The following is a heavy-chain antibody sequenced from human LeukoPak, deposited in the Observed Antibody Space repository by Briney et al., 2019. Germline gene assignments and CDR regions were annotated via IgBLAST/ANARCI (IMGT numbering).Heavy chain of an antibody. CDR3: ARDRTTYYFDY. J-gene: IGHJ4*02. CDR1: GFTVSSNY. Sequence: GGSLRLSCAASGFTVSSNYMSWVRQAPGKGLEWVSVIYSGGSTYYADSVKGRFTISRDNSKNTLYLQMNSLRAEDTAVYYCARDRTTYYFDYWGQGTLVTVSS. D-gene: IGHD1-1*01. CDR2: IYSGGST. V-gene: IGHV3-66*01.